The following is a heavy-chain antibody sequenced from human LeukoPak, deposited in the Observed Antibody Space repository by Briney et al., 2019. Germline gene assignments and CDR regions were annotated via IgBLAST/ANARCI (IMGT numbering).Heavy chain of an antibody. CDR3: ARDGGYSGYKVFFDS. CDR1: GGSLSSSTDY. Sequence: SQTLSLTCTVSGGSLSSSTDYCNWIRQPAGKGLEWIGRVSAIGSTNQNPSFRGRVSISVDTSKNQFSLKLTSVTAADTAVYYCARDGGYSGYKVFFDSWGQGTLVTVSS. D-gene: IGHD5-12*01. CDR2: VSAIGST. V-gene: IGHV4-61*02. J-gene: IGHJ4*02.